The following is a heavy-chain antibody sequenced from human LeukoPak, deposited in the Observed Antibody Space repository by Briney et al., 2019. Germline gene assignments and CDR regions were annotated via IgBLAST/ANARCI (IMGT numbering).Heavy chain of an antibody. CDR3: ARPMVRGVVREDY. V-gene: IGHV1-18*01. J-gene: IGHJ4*02. Sequence: GASVKVSCKASGYTFTDYGITWVRQVPGQGLELIGSIRTHNGNTDLAQKFQGRVTMTTDKSTSTASMELKSLRSDDTALYYCARPMVRGVVREDYWGQGTLVTVSS. CDR1: GYTFTDYG. D-gene: IGHD3-10*01. CDR2: IRTHNGNT.